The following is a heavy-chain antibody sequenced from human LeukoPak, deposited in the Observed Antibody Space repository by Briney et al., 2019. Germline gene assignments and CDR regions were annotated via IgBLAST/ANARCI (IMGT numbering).Heavy chain of an antibody. CDR3: AKDPRSGTDPWAFDI. CDR2: ISGSGGST. CDR1: GFTFSSYA. V-gene: IGHV3-23*01. Sequence: GGPLRLPCAASGFTFSSYAMSWVRQAPGKGLEWVSAISGSGGSTYYADSVKGRFTISRDSSKNTLYLQMNSLRAEDTAVYYCAKDPRSGTDPWAFDIWGQGTMVTVSS. J-gene: IGHJ3*02. D-gene: IGHD3-10*01.